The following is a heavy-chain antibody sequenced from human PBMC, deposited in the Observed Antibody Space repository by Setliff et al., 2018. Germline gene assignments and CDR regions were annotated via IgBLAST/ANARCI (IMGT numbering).Heavy chain of an antibody. CDR1: GFAFNRQG. J-gene: IGHJ3*02. V-gene: IGHV3-20*01. Sequence: GSLRLSCAASGFAFNRQGMNWVRQVPGKGLEWVSTINWDGRTTGYTESVKGRFTISRDNAKNSLYLQMNSLRAEDTALYHCTLFGDRDTVDTWGQGTMVTVSS. D-gene: IGHD3-16*01. CDR3: TLFGDRDTVDT. CDR2: INWDGRTT.